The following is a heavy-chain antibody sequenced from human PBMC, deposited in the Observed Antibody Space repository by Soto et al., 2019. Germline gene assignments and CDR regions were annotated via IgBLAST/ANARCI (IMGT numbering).Heavy chain of an antibody. CDR2: IIPIFGTA. CDR3: ARTGEWELLLYYYYGMDV. J-gene: IGHJ6*02. CDR1: GGTFSSYA. Sequence: SVKVSCKASGGTFSSYAISWVRQAPGQGLEWMGGIIPIFGTANYAQKFQGRVTITADESTSTAYMELSSLRSEDTAVYYCARTGEWELLLYYYYGMDVWGQGTTVTVSS. D-gene: IGHD1-26*01. V-gene: IGHV1-69*13.